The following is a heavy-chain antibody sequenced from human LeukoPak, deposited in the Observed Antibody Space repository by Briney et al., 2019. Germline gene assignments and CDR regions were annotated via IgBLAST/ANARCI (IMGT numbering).Heavy chain of an antibody. D-gene: IGHD1-26*01. CDR2: ISTTSTSI. CDR3: ARGVGATHFDC. Sequence: GGSLRLSCAASGFAFGGYSMNWVRQAPGRGPEWVSLISTTSTSIYYADSVRGRFTISRDNARNSLYPQMNSLRAEDTAVYYCARGVGATHFDCWGQGTLVTVST. V-gene: IGHV3-21*06. J-gene: IGHJ4*02. CDR1: GFAFGGYS.